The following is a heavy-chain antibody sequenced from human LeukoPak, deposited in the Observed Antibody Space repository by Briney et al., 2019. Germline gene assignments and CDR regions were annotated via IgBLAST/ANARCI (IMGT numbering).Heavy chain of an antibody. CDR3: AISSRRGVVVPAAIPPGNYYMDV. CDR2: IDTSGNT. D-gene: IGHD2-2*02. J-gene: IGHJ6*03. CDR1: GGSISSYY. Sequence: TSETLSLTCTVSGGSISSYYWSWIRQPAGKGLEWIGRIDTSGNTNYKPSLKSRVTMSVDTSKNQFSLKLSSVTAADTAVYYCAISSRRGVVVPAAIPPGNYYMDVWGKGTTVTISS. V-gene: IGHV4-4*07.